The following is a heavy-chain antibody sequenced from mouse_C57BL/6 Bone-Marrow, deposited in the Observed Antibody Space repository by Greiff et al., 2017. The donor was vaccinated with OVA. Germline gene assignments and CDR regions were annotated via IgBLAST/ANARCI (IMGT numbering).Heavy chain of an antibody. D-gene: IGHD1-1*01. CDR1: GFTFSSYG. J-gene: IGHJ4*01. V-gene: IGHV5-6*01. Sequence: EVMLVESGGDLVKPGGSLKLSCAASGFTFSSYGMSWVRQTPDKRLEWVATISSGGSYTYYPDSVKGRFTISRDNAKNTLYLQMSSLKSEDTAMYYCARLGGYYYGSWDAMDYWGQGTSVTVSS. CDR3: ARLGGYYYGSWDAMDY. CDR2: ISSGGSYT.